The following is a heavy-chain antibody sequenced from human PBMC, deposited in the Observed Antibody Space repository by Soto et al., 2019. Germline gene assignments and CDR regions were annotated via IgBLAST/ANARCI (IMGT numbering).Heavy chain of an antibody. CDR2: ISAYNANT. Sequence: ASVKVSCKASGYIFTSYGFTWVRQAPGQGLEWMGWISAYNANTKYAQKFQGRVTMTTDTLRSTAYMELRSLRSDDTAVYYRARGSAAVAPPSGLDPWGQGTMVTVYS. CDR3: ARGSAAVAPPSGLDP. V-gene: IGHV1-18*04. CDR1: GYIFTSYG. J-gene: IGHJ5*02. D-gene: IGHD3-3*01.